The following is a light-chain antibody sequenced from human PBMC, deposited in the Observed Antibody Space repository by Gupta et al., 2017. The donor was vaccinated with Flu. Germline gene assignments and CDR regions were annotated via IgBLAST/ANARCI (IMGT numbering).Light chain of an antibody. CDR2: ENN. V-gene: IGLV1-51*02. J-gene: IGLJ2*01. CDR3: GTWDSSEYCGV. CDR1: SYNVGNSD. Sequence: SYNVGNSDVSWYQQVPGTAPKLLIYENNKRPSVIPHRFSGTTSDTSATLGNTGHQSEDEADYYCGTWDSSEYCGVFGGGTKLTVL.